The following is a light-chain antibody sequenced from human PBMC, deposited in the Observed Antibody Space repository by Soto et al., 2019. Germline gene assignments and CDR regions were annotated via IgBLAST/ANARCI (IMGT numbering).Light chain of an antibody. CDR1: QSISSY. CDR3: QQSYSTPTWT. CDR2: AAS. V-gene: IGKV1-39*01. J-gene: IGKJ1*01. Sequence: DIQMTQAPSSRSSSVLYMVTITFRASQSISSYLNWYQQKPGKAPKLLIYAASSLQSGVPSRFSGSGSGTDFTLTISSLQPEDFATYYCQQSYSTPTWTFGQGTKVDI.